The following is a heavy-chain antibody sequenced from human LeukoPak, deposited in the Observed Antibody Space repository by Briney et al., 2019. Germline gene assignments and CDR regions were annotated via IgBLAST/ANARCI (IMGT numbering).Heavy chain of an antibody. CDR3: ARRGSPPAAFDS. CDR1: GGSISSDSYY. D-gene: IGHD1-26*01. J-gene: IGHJ4*02. Sequence: PSQTLSLTCTGSGGSISSDSYYWNCIRQPAGKGREWLGRIYSSGSTNYNPSLKSRVTISVDTSKTQFSLRLNSVTAADTAVYYCARRGSPPAAFDSWGQGTQVTVSS. CDR2: IYSSGST. V-gene: IGHV4-61*02.